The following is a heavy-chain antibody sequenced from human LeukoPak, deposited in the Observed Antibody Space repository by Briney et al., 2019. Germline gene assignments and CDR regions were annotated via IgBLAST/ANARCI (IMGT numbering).Heavy chain of an antibody. CDR1: AFTFSDYY. V-gene: IGHV3-11*05. CDR2: ISSSSSYT. CDR3: ARGRARGVAAPFDY. Sequence: GGSLRLSCAASAFTFSDYYMSWIRQAPGKGLEWVSYISSSSSYTNYAGSVKGRFTISRDNAKNSLYLQMNGLRADDTAVYYCARGRARGVAAPFDYWGQGTLVTVSS. D-gene: IGHD3-10*01. J-gene: IGHJ4*02.